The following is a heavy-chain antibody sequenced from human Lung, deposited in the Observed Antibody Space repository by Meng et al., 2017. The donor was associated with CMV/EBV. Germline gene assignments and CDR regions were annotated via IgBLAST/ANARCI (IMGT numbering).Heavy chain of an antibody. J-gene: IGHJ3*01. CDR1: GYSFTGYY. CDR2: INPNSGGT. V-gene: IGHV1-2*06. Sequence: ASVXVSCKAFGYSFTGYYMHWVRQAPGQGLEWMGRINPNSGGTKYAEKFQGRVTMTRDWSISTAYLEVNRLTSDDTAVYYCARVLTVNAFDVWGPGTMVTVSS. CDR3: ARVLTVNAFDV. D-gene: IGHD4-17*01.